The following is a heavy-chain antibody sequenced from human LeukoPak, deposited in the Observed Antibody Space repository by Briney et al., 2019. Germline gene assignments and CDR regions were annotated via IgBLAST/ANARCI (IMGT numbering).Heavy chain of an antibody. V-gene: IGHV1-2*02. J-gene: IGHJ4*02. Sequence: ASVKVSCKASGYTFTGYYMHWVRQAPGQGLEWMGWINPNSGGTNYAQKFQGRVTMTRDTSISTAYMELSRPRSDDTAVYYCTKLRYLDWLLSDYWGQGPLVPVSS. CDR2: INPNSGGT. CDR3: TKLRYLDWLLSDY. D-gene: IGHD3-9*01. CDR1: GYTFTGYY.